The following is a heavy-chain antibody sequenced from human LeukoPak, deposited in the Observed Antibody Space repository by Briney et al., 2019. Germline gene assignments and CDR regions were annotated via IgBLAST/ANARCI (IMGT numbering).Heavy chain of an antibody. D-gene: IGHD3-22*01. V-gene: IGHV3-9*01. CDR1: GFTFDDYA. Sequence: GGSLRLSCAASGFTFDDYAMHWVRQAPGEGLEWVSGISWNSGSIGYADSVKGRFTISRDNAKNSLYLQMNSLRAEDTALYYCAKALGLNDSSGYYYVGYFQHWGQGTLVTVSS. CDR2: ISWNSGSI. J-gene: IGHJ1*01. CDR3: AKALGLNDSSGYYYVGYFQH.